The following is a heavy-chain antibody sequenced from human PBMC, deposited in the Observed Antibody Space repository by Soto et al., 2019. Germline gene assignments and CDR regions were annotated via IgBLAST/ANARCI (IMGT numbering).Heavy chain of an antibody. CDR1: GGTFSSYA. D-gene: IGHD6-6*01. Sequence: SVKVSCKASGGTFSSYAISWVRQAPGQGLEWMGGIIPIFGTANYAQKFQGRVTITADESTSTAYMELSSLRSEDTAVYYCARAYSSSSRGYYYGMDVWGQGTTVTVSS. CDR3: ARAYSSSSRGYYYGMDV. V-gene: IGHV1-69*13. J-gene: IGHJ6*02. CDR2: IIPIFGTA.